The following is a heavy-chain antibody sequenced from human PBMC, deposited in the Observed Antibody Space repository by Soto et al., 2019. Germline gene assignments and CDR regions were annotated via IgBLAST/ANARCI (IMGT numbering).Heavy chain of an antibody. D-gene: IGHD1-7*01. CDR2: INYSGNT. J-gene: IGHJ3*02. CDR1: GGSITSGYYY. V-gene: IGHV4-30-4*01. CDR3: ARGQVTGTIDAFDI. Sequence: QVQLQESGPGLVKSSQTLSLTCTVSGGSITSGYYYWNWIRQPPGKGLEWIGYINYSGNTYRNPSLKSRVTISADTSKNHFSLKLSSVTAADTAVYYCARGQVTGTIDAFDIWGQGTMVTVSS.